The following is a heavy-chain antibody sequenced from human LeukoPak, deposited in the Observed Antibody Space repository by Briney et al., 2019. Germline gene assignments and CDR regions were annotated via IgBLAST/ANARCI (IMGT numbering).Heavy chain of an antibody. CDR1: GGSFSGNY. J-gene: IGHJ4*02. Sequence: PSETLSLTCGVYGGSFSGNYWSLIRQPPGKGPEWIGEINHSGSTNYNPSLKSRVTISVDTSKNHFSLKLSSVTAADTAVYYCARGPPPGDRFDYWGQGTLVTVSS. CDR2: INHSGST. CDR3: ARGPPPGDRFDY. V-gene: IGHV4-34*01. D-gene: IGHD4-17*01.